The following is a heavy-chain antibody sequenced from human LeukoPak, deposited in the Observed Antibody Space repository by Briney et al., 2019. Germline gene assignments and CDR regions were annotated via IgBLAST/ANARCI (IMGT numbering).Heavy chain of an antibody. V-gene: IGHV3-23*01. CDR3: TRGRNIAAPFDY. Sequence: GGSLRLSCAASRFTFSSYAMSWVRQAPGKGLEWVSAISGSGGSTYYADSVKGRFTISRDNAKNSLYLQMNRLRAEDTAVYYCTRGRNIAAPFDYWGQGILLTVSS. CDR1: RFTFSSYA. CDR2: ISGSGGST. J-gene: IGHJ4*02. D-gene: IGHD6-13*01.